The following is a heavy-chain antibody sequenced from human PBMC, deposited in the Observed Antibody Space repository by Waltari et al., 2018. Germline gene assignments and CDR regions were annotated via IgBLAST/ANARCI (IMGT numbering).Heavy chain of an antibody. CDR3: ARGPRERQWLVLGYLDS. D-gene: IGHD6-19*01. Sequence: QVQLVQSGTEMKKPGASVKVSCKASGYTFTMFGINWVRQATGQGLEWMGWMDPDSGETGFAQRFQGRLIMTSDTSMKTSYMELTSLTSDDTAVYYCARGPRERQWLVLGYLDSWGQGALVTVSS. CDR1: GYTFTMFG. CDR2: MDPDSGET. V-gene: IGHV1-8*01. J-gene: IGHJ4*02.